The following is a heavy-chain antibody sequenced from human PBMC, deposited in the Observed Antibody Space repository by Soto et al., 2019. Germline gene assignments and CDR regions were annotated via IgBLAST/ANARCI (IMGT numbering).Heavy chain of an antibody. CDR3: ARGRTRNYYGSGSYSYYFDY. V-gene: IGHV4-34*01. CDR2: INHSGST. D-gene: IGHD3-10*01. Sequence: SETLSLTCAVYGGSFSGYYGSWIRQPPGKGLEWIGEINHSGSTNYNPSLKSRVTISVDTSKNQFSLKLSSVTAADTAVYYCARGRTRNYYGSGSYSYYFDYWGQGTLVTVSS. CDR1: GGSFSGYY. J-gene: IGHJ4*02.